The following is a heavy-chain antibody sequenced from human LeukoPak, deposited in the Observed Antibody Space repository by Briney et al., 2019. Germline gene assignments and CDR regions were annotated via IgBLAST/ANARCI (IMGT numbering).Heavy chain of an antibody. CDR1: GGTFSSYA. V-gene: IGHV1-69*13. CDR3: ARDYYGSGSYYNSPSDY. J-gene: IGHJ4*02. D-gene: IGHD3-10*01. CDR2: IIPIFGTA. Sequence: SVKVSCKASGGTFSSYAISWVRQAPGQGLEWMGGIIPIFGTANYAQKFQGRVTITADESTSTAYMELSSLRSEDTAVYYCARDYYGSGSYYNSPSDYWGQGTLVTVSS.